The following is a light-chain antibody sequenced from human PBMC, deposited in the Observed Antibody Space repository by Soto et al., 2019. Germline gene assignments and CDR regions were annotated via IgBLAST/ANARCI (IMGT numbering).Light chain of an antibody. CDR2: AAS. J-gene: IGKJ3*01. CDR3: QQSYNTPFT. V-gene: IGKV1-39*01. CDR1: QTTASY. Sequence: IQMTQSPSSLSASVGDRVTITCRASQTTASYLNWYQQKPGKAPKLLIRAASRLESGVPARFSGSGSGTDFTLTISSLQPEDVATYYCQQSYNTPFTFGRGTKVDV.